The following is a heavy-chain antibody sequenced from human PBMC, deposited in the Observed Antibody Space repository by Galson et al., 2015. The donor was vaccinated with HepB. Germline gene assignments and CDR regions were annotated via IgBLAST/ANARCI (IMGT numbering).Heavy chain of an antibody. CDR1: GFTFSNYG. CDR2: ISYDGSNK. V-gene: IGHV3-30*03. J-gene: IGHJ4*02. D-gene: IGHD4-17*01. CDR3: ARMPDYGDYVLDY. Sequence: SLRLSCAASGFTFSNYGMHWVRQAPGKGLVWVAIISYDGSNKYYADSVKGRFTISRDNSKNTLYLQVNSLRAEDTAVYYCARMPDYGDYVLDYWGQGTLVAVSS.